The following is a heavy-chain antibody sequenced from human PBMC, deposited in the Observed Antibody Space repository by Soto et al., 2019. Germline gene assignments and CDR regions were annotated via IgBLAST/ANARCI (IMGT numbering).Heavy chain of an antibody. Sequence: QVQLVQSGAEVKKPGASVKVSCKASGYTFTDHYIHWVRQAPGQGLQWMGWINPNSGGTNYAQKFRGRVTMTRDTSISTAYMELGRLRSDDTAVYYCVRDDSSGYDYWGQGTLVTVSS. CDR1: GYTFTDHY. CDR3: VRDDSSGYDY. D-gene: IGHD3-22*01. CDR2: INPNSGGT. V-gene: IGHV1-2*02. J-gene: IGHJ4*02.